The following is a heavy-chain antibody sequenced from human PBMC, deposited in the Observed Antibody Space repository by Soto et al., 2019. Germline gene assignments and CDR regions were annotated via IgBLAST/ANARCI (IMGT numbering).Heavy chain of an antibody. CDR3: ARGPNWGYRFDS. CDR1: GGTFSGHA. D-gene: IGHD7-27*01. V-gene: IGHV1-69*06. J-gene: IGHJ4*02. Sequence: QVQLVQSGAEVKKPGSSVKVSCEASGGTFSGHAISWVRQAPGQGPEWMGGLIPLFGTTQHAQNFQGRLTITADKSTSTAYIELTSLRFEDTALYYCARGPNWGYRFDSWGQGTLVTVSS. CDR2: LIPLFGTT.